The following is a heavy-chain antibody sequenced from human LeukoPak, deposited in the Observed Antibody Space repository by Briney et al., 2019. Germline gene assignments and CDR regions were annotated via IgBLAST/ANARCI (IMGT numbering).Heavy chain of an antibody. V-gene: IGHV3-7*01. CDR1: GFTFSSYG. J-gene: IGHJ4*02. Sequence: GGSLRLSCAASGFTFSSYGMHWVRQAPGKGLEWVANIKRDGSEKYYVDSVKGRFTISRDNAKNSLYLQMNSLRAEDTAVYYCARWFGELSQGAYDYWGQGTLVTVSS. CDR2: IKRDGSEK. D-gene: IGHD3-10*01. CDR3: ARWFGELSQGAYDY.